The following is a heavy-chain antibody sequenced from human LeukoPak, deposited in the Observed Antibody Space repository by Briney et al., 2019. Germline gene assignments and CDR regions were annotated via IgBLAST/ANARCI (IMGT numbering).Heavy chain of an antibody. Sequence: PGGSLRLSCAASGFTFSSYSMMWVRQAPGKGLEWVSYISSSSTTIHYADSVKGRFTISRDNAKNSVYLQMNSLRAEDTAVYYCARDLTLWQRGTGYWGQGTLVTVSS. CDR1: GFTFSSYS. CDR3: ARDLTLWQRGTGY. CDR2: ISSSSTTI. V-gene: IGHV3-48*01. J-gene: IGHJ4*02. D-gene: IGHD1-14*01.